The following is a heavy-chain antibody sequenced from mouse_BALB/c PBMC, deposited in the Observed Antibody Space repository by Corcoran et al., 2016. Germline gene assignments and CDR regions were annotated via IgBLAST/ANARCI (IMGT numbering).Heavy chain of an antibody. CDR3: AKLIITTADFDY. CDR1: GYSITSGYY. J-gene: IGHJ2*01. V-gene: IGHV3-6*02. CDR2: ISYDGSN. D-gene: IGHD1-2*01. Sequence: DVQLQESGPGLVKPSQSLSLTCSVTGYSITSGYYWNWIRQIPGNKLEWMGYISYDGSNNYNPSLKNRISITRDTSKYQFFLKLNSVTTEDTATYYCAKLIITTADFDYWGQGTTLTVSS.